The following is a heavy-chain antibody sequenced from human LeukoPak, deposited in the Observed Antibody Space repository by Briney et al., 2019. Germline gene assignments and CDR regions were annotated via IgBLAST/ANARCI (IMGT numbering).Heavy chain of an antibody. CDR1: GGSISSYY. D-gene: IGHD6-13*01. CDR2: IYYSGST. V-gene: IGHV4-59*08. CDR3: ARSAAADLFYYYYGMDV. J-gene: IGHJ6*02. Sequence: PSETLSLTCTVSGGSISSYYWSWIRQPPGKGLEWIGYIYYSGSTNYNPSLKSRVTISVDTSKNQFSLKLSSVTAADTAVYYCARSAAADLFYYYYGMDVWGQGTTVTVS.